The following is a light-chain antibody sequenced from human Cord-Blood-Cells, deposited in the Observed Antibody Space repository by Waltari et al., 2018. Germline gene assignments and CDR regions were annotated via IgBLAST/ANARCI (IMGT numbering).Light chain of an antibody. CDR3: QQYNSYST. Sequence: IQMTQSPFTLSASVGDRVTITCRASQSISSWLAWYQQKPGKAPKLLIYDASSLESGVPSRFSGSGSGTEFTLTISSLQPDDFATYYCQQYNSYSTFGQGTKVEIK. CDR1: QSISSW. CDR2: DAS. V-gene: IGKV1-5*01. J-gene: IGKJ1*01.